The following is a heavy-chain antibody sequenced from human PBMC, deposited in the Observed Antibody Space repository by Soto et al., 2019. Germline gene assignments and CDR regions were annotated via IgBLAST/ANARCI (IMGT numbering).Heavy chain of an antibody. CDR2: INAGNGNT. D-gene: IGHD6-13*01. CDR1: GYTFTSYA. J-gene: IGHJ4*02. Sequence: QVQLVQSGAEVKKPGASVKVSCKASGYTFTSYAMHWVRQAPGQRLEWMGWINAGNGNTKYSQKFQGRVTFTRDTSASTAYMELSSLRSEDTAVYYCAREGVSSSSFPYRGQGTLVTVSS. V-gene: IGHV1-3*01. CDR3: AREGVSSSSFPY.